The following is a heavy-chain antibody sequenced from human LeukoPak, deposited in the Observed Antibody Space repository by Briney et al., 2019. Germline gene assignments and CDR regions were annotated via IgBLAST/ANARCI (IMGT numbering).Heavy chain of an antibody. V-gene: IGHV3-30*04. CDR1: GFTFSSYA. CDR2: ISYDGSNK. D-gene: IGHD6-19*01. CDR3: ARDEAVAGINAFDI. J-gene: IGHJ3*02. Sequence: QSGGSLRLSCAASGFTFSSYAMHWVRQAPGKGLEWVAVISYDGSNKYYADSVKGRFTISRDNSKNTLYLQMNSLRAEDTAVYYCARDEAVAGINAFDIWGQGTMVTVSS.